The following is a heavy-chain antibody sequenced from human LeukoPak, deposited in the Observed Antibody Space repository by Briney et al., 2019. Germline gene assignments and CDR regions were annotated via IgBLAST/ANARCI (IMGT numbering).Heavy chain of an antibody. CDR3: AGGVTPTYYYGSGSHNWFDP. Sequence: ASVKVSCKASGYTFTSYDINWVRQATGQGLEWMGWMNPNSGNTGYAQKFQGRVTMTRNTSISTAYMELSSLRSEDTAVYYCAGGVTPTYYYGSGSHNWFDPWGQGALVTASS. D-gene: IGHD3-10*01. CDR2: MNPNSGNT. V-gene: IGHV1-8*01. J-gene: IGHJ5*02. CDR1: GYTFTSYD.